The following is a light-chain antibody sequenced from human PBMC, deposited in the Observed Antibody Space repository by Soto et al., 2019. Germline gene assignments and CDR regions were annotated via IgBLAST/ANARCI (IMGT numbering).Light chain of an antibody. CDR2: EVT. CDR1: SSDIGTCNF. Sequence: QSALTQPPSVSGSPGQSITISCTGTSSDIGTCNFVSWYQQHPGKAPKLMIYEVTKRPSGISYRFSGSKSGNTTSLTLSGFGLEDEDDDYYYSFTGISTNLLVFGSGTKLTVL. V-gene: IGLV2-23*02. J-gene: IGLJ1*01. CDR3: YSFTGISTNLLV.